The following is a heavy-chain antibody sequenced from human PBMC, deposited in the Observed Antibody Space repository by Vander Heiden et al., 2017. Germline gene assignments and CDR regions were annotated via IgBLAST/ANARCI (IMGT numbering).Heavy chain of an antibody. Sequence: EVQLVQSGAEVKKLGQSLRLSCTVSGYSFTSYGISWVRQMPGKGLEWMGRIDPSDSYTNDSPSFQGHVTISADKSISTAYLQWSSLKASDTAMYYCARQWELQSPPLSWGQGTLVTVSS. CDR1: GYSFTSYG. CDR3: ARQWELQSPPLS. J-gene: IGHJ5*02. CDR2: IDPSDSYT. V-gene: IGHV5-10-1*03. D-gene: IGHD1-26*01.